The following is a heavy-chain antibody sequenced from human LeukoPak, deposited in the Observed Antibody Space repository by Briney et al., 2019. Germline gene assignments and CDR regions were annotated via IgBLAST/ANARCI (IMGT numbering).Heavy chain of an antibody. D-gene: IGHD7-27*01. V-gene: IGHV3-48*03. CDR3: AALTGHFGMDV. CDR2: ISSSGSTI. J-gene: IGHJ6*02. CDR1: GFTFSSYE. Sequence: GGSLRLSCAASGFTFSSYEMNWVRQAPGKGLEWLSYISSSGSTIYYADSVKGRSTISRDNAKNSLYLQLNSLRAEDTAVYYCAALTGHFGMDVWGQGTTVTVSS.